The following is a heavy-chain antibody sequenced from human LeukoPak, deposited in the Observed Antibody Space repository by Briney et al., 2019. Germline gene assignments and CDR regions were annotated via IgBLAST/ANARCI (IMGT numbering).Heavy chain of an antibody. Sequence: PGGSLRLSCAASGFTYFNYGMNWVRQAPGKGLGWVSAISGSGGSTYYADSVKGRFTISRDNSKNTLYLQMDSLGAEDTAVYYCAKALSRSRSIAVAGYACGFDYWGQGTLVTVSS. V-gene: IGHV3-23*01. CDR1: GFTYFNYG. CDR2: ISGSGGST. CDR3: AKALSRSRSIAVAGYACGFDY. J-gene: IGHJ4*02. D-gene: IGHD6-19*01.